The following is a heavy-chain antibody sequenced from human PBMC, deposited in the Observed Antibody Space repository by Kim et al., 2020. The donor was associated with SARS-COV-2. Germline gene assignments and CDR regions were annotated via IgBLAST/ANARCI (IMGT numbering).Heavy chain of an antibody. D-gene: IGHD2-21*02. V-gene: IGHV4-61*01. CDR2: IYYSGST. Sequence: SETLSLTCTVSGGSVSSGSYYWSWIRQPPGKGLEWIGYIYYSGSTNYNPSLKSRVTISVDTSKNQFSLKLSSVTAADTAVYYCARAVQVVTAMYYYYGMDVWGQGTTVTVSS. CDR1: GGSVSSGSYY. J-gene: IGHJ6*02. CDR3: ARAVQVVTAMYYYYGMDV.